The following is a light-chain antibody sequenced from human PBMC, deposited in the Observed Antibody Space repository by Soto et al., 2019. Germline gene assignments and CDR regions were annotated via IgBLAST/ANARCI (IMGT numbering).Light chain of an antibody. Sequence: DIQMTQSPPSLSASVGDRVTITCQASQDISTYLNWYQQIPGKAPKLLISDASKLETGVPSRFSGSGSGTDFILTISSLQPEDIATYYCQQYDKLFTFGPGTKVNIK. CDR2: DAS. CDR1: QDISTY. V-gene: IGKV1-33*01. J-gene: IGKJ3*01. CDR3: QQYDKLFT.